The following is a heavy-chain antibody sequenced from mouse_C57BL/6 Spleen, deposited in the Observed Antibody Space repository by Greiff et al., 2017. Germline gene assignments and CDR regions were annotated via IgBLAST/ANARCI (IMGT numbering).Heavy chain of an antibody. D-gene: IGHD2-5*01. V-gene: IGHV3-6*01. CDR2: ISYDGSN. CDR3: ARGYSNPFAY. J-gene: IGHJ3*01. Sequence: ESGPGLVKPSQSLSLTCSVTGYSITSGYYWNWIRQFPGNKLEWMGYISYDGSNNYNPSLKNRISITRDTSKNQFFLKLNSVTTEDTATYYCARGYSNPFAYWGQGTLVTVSA. CDR1: GYSITSGYY.